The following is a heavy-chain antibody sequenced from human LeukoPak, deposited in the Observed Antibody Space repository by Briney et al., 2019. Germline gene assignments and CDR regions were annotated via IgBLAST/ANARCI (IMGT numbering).Heavy chain of an antibody. D-gene: IGHD3-22*01. J-gene: IGHJ4*02. CDR1: GFTFSSYA. CDR2: TSYDGSNK. Sequence: GGSLRLSCAASGFTFSSYAIHWVRQAPGKGLEWVAVTSYDGSNKYYADSVKGRFTISRDNSKNTLYLQMDSLRAEDTAVYYCARDLSWYYNISHFPPQGEIFDYWGQGTLVTVSS. CDR3: ARDLSWYYNISHFPPQGEIFDY. V-gene: IGHV3-30-3*01.